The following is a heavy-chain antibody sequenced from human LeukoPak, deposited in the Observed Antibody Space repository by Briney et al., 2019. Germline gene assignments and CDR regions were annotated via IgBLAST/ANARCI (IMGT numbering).Heavy chain of an antibody. CDR1: GFTFSSYG. CDR2: ISGSGGST. V-gene: IGHV3-23*01. Sequence: GGSLRLSCAASGFTFSSYGMSWVRQAPGKGLEWVSAISGSGGSTYYADSVKGRFTISRDNSKNTLYLQMNSLRAEDTAVSYCAKDAHGTRKLLWFGELPPQPRLYYMDVWGKGTTVIISS. J-gene: IGHJ6*03. CDR3: AKDAHGTRKLLWFGELPPQPRLYYMDV. D-gene: IGHD3-10*01.